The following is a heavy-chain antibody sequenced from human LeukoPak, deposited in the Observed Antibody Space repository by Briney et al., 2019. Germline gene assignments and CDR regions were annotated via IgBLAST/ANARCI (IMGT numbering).Heavy chain of an antibody. CDR3: ARVHYYGMDV. CDR1: GFTFNDYY. V-gene: IGHV3-11*01. CDR2: ISTGRTI. J-gene: IGHJ6*02. Sequence: GGSLRLSCAASGFTFNDYYMSWIRQAPGKGLEWVSYISTGRTIYYADSVKGRFTTSRENAKTSLYLQMNSLRAEDTAVYYCARVHYYGMDVWGQGTTVTVSS.